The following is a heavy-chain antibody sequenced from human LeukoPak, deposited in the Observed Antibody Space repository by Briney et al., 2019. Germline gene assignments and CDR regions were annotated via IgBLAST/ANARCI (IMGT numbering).Heavy chain of an antibody. CDR2: IYASGKT. D-gene: IGHD2-2*01. J-gene: IGHJ4*02. CDR3: ARESSAAYCTSTTCLGFDS. CDR1: GGSMSNYF. Sequence: PSETLSLTCTVFGGSMSNYFWTWVRQPTGKGLEWVGRIYASGKTNYNPSLKSRVTISVDRSKNQFSLKLTSVTAADTAVYYCARESSAAYCTSTTCLGFDSWGQGTLVTV. V-gene: IGHV4-4*07.